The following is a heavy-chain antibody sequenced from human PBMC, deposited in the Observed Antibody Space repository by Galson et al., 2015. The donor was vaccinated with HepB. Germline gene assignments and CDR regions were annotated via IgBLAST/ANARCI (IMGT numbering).Heavy chain of an antibody. CDR1: GYSFTSYW. Sequence: QSGAEVKKPGESLKISCKGSGYSFTSYWIGWVRQMPGKGLEWMGIIYPGDSDTRYSPSFQGQVTISADKSISTAYLQWSSLKASDTAMYYCAREGPGGGYCSSTSCRNDAFDIWGQGTMVTVSS. CDR2: IYPGDSDT. CDR3: AREGPGGGYCSSTSCRNDAFDI. D-gene: IGHD2-2*01. V-gene: IGHV5-51*03. J-gene: IGHJ3*02.